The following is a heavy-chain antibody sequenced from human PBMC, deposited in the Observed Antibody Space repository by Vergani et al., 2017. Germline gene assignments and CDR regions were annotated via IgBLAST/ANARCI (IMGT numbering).Heavy chain of an antibody. CDR2: IYSTGST. Sequence: QVQLQESGPRLVRPSQTLSLTCTVSGGSISTFYWSWIRQPPGKGLEWIGYIYSTGSTNYNPSLNSRVTMSVDTSKNQFSLKLRSVTAADTAVYFCARVMYRDEASTGYRLEGMDIWGQGTTVTISS. J-gene: IGHJ6*02. V-gene: IGHV4-59*01. CDR3: ARVMYRDEASTGYRLEGMDI. CDR1: GGSISTFY. D-gene: IGHD3-9*01.